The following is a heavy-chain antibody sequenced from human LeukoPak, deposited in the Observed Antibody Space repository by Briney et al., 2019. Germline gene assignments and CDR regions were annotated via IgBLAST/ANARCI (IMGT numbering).Heavy chain of an antibody. J-gene: IGHJ4*02. D-gene: IGHD3-10*01. Sequence: TSETLSLTCTVSGGSVSSSSYYWGWIRQPPGKGLEWIGTIYYDGSTYYNPSLKSRVTISVDTSKNQFSLKLSSVTAADTAVYYCASYGSGSYYIFDYWGQGTLVTVSS. CDR1: GGSVSSSSYY. V-gene: IGHV4-39*07. CDR2: IYYDGST. CDR3: ASYGSGSYYIFDY.